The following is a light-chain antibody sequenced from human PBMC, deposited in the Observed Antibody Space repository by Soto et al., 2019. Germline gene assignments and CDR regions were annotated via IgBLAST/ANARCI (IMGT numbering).Light chain of an antibody. CDR2: GAS. CDR1: QSVSSNY. CDR3: QQYGTSRGT. Sequence: EAALTQSPGTLSLSPGERATLSCRASQSVSSNYLAWYQQKPGQTPRLLISGASSRATDIPDRFSGSGSGTDFTLTISRLEPEDFAVYYCQQYGTSRGTFGQGTKV. V-gene: IGKV3-20*01. J-gene: IGKJ1*01.